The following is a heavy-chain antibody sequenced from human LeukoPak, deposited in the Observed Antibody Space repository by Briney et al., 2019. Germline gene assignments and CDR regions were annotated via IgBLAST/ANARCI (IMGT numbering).Heavy chain of an antibody. J-gene: IGHJ4*02. D-gene: IGHD3-16*01. CDR3: AKGLGGSYPLAFDY. CDR1: GLTFDDFA. V-gene: IGHV3-9*01. Sequence: GGPLRLSCAASGLTFDDFAMHWVRKAPGKGLEWVSGISWNSGSIGYADSVKGRFTISRDNAKNSLYLQMNSLRAEDTALYYCAKGLGGSYPLAFDYWGQGTLVTVSS. CDR2: ISWNSGSI.